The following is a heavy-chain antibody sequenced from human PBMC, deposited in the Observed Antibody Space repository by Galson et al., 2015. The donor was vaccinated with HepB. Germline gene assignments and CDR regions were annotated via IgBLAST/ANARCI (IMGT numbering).Heavy chain of an antibody. CDR2: ISGSGGST. J-gene: IGHJ5*02. D-gene: IGHD3-10*01. CDR3: AKDHLPPLKWDTMVRGVSWFDP. CDR1: GFTFSSYA. Sequence: SLRLSCAASGFTFSSYAMSWVRQAPGKGLEWVSAISGSGGSTYYADSVKGRFTISRDNSKNTLYLQMNSLRAEDTAVYYCAKDHLPPLKWDTMVRGVSWFDPWGQGTLVTVSS. V-gene: IGHV3-23*01.